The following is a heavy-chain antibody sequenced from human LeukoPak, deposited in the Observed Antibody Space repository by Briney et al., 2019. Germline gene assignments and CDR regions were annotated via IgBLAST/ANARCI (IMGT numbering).Heavy chain of an antibody. CDR3: ARDDDSGWYFDY. CDR1: GYTFTGYY. Sequence: GASVKVSCKASGYTFTGYYMHWVRQAPGQGLEWMGWINPNSGGTNYAQKFRGRVTMTRDTSISTAYMELSRLRSDDTAVYYCARDDDSGWYFDYWGQGTLVTVSS. V-gene: IGHV1-2*02. D-gene: IGHD6-19*01. J-gene: IGHJ4*02. CDR2: INPNSGGT.